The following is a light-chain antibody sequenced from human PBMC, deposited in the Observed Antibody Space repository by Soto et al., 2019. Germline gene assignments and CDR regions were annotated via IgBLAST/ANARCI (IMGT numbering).Light chain of an antibody. V-gene: IGKV3-15*01. J-gene: IGKJ1*01. CDR3: QQYKQWPVT. CDR2: AAS. CDR1: QSVSSS. Sequence: EIVMTQSPVTLSVSPGERATLSCRASQSVSSSLAWYQQKPGQAPRLLIHAASTRAIGIPARFSGSGSGTEFTLTVSSLQSEDFAVYYCQQYKQWPVTFGPGTKVEIK.